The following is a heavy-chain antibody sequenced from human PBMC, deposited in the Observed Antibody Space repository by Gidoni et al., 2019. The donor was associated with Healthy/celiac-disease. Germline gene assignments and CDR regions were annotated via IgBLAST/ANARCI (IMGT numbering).Heavy chain of an antibody. D-gene: IGHD2-2*01. CDR3: AREEIVVVPAAIVV. J-gene: IGHJ4*02. CDR1: GFTFSDYY. CDR2: ISSSCSTI. Sequence: QVQLVESGGGLVKPGGSLRLSCSASGFTFSDYYMSWIRQAPGKGLEWVSYISSSCSTIYYADSVKGRFTISRDNAKNSLYLQMNSLRAEDTAVYYCAREEIVVVPAAIVVWGQGTLVTVSS. V-gene: IGHV3-11*01.